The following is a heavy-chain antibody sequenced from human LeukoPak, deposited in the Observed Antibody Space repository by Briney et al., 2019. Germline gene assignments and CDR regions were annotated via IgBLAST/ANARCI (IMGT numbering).Heavy chain of an antibody. D-gene: IGHD3-22*01. CDR1: GHSFSNYW. Sequence: PGESLKISCKGSGHSFSNYWIAWVRQMPGKGLEWMGSIYYGDSDTRYSPSFQGQVTISADKSISTAYLQWSSLKASDTAMYYCARLDLDSSGPNWFDPWGQGTLVTVSS. CDR3: ARLDLDSSGPNWFDP. V-gene: IGHV5-51*01. CDR2: IYYGDSDT. J-gene: IGHJ5*02.